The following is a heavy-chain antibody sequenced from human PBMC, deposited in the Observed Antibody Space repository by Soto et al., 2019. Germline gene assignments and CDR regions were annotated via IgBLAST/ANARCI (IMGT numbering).Heavy chain of an antibody. J-gene: IGHJ4*02. CDR2: ISGSGGST. CDR3: SKDWGGGYGSPRYFDY. Sequence: EVQLLESGGGLVQPGGSLRLSCAASGFTFSSYAMSWVRQAPGKGLEWVSAISGSGGSTYYADSVKGRFTISRDNSKNALDLEMNGLGAGDRGVYYCSKDWGGGYGSPRYFDYWGQGNLVTVSS. V-gene: IGHV3-23*01. D-gene: IGHD5-18*01. CDR1: GFTFSSYA.